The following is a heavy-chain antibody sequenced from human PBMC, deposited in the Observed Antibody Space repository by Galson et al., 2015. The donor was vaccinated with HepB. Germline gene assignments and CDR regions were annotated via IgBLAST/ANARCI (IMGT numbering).Heavy chain of an antibody. CDR2: ISYGGSDK. CDR1: GFTFSSYA. CDR3: AREPEAVTVCDS. V-gene: IGHV3-30-3*01. D-gene: IGHD6-19*01. Sequence: SLRLSCAASGFTFSSYAMDWVRQAPGKGLEWVAVISYGGSDKYYADSVKGRFTISRDNSKNTLYLQMNSLRAEDTAIYYCAREPEAVTVCDSWGQGTLVTVSS. J-gene: IGHJ4*02.